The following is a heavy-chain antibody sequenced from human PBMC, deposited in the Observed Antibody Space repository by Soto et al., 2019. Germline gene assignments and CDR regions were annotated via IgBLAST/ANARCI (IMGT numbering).Heavy chain of an antibody. D-gene: IGHD1-7*01. V-gene: IGHV3-48*01. CDR2: ISRSSSTI. CDR1: GFTFSNYW. Sequence: GGSLRLSCAASGFTFSNYWMHWVRQAAGKGLVWVSCISRSSSTIYYADSVKGRFTISRDNAKNSLYLQMNSLRVEDTAVYYCASGLGNYESLRGADWFDPWGQGTLVTVSS. J-gene: IGHJ5*02. CDR3: ASGLGNYESLRGADWFDP.